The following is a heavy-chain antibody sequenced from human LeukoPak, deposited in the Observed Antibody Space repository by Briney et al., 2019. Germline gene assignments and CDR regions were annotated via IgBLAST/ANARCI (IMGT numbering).Heavy chain of an antibody. V-gene: IGHV3-30-3*01. J-gene: IGHJ4*02. CDR2: ISYDGSDE. D-gene: IGHD6-19*01. CDR1: GFTFSSFT. CDR3: AKDDGSGWYQIDY. Sequence: GGSLRLSCGASGFTFSSFTMHWVRQAPGQGLEWVTVISYDGSDEYYADSVKGRFTISRDNSKSTLYLQMNSLRAEDTAVYYCAKDDGSGWYQIDYWGQGTLVTVSS.